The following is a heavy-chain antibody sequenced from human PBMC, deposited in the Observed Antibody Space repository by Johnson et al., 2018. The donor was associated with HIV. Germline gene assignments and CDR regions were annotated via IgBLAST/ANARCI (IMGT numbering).Heavy chain of an antibody. Sequence: QVQLVESGGGVVQPGRSLRLSCAASGFTFSSYAMHWVRQAPGKGLEWVAVISYDGSEKYFADSVKGRFTISRDNSKNTLYLQMNSLRAEDTAVYYCAKVAVATAAGGVALDIWGPGTMVIVSS. CDR2: ISYDGSEK. D-gene: IGHD6-13*01. CDR3: AKVAVATAAGGVALDI. V-gene: IGHV3-30*04. CDR1: GFTFSSYA. J-gene: IGHJ3*02.